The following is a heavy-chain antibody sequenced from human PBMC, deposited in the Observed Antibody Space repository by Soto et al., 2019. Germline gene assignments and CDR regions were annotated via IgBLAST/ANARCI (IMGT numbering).Heavy chain of an antibody. CDR3: AKEGQEY. V-gene: IGHV3-30*18. J-gene: IGHJ4*02. CDR1: GFTFSSYG. CDR2: ISYDGSNK. Sequence: SGGSLRLSCAASGFTFSSYGMHWVRQAPGKGLEWVAVISYDGSNKYYADSVKGRFTISRDNSKNTLYLQMNSLRAEDTAVYYCAKEGQEYWGQGTLVTVSS.